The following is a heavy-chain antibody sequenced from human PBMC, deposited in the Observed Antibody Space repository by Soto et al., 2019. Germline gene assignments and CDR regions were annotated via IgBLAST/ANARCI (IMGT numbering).Heavy chain of an antibody. V-gene: IGHV3-30*18. Sequence: SLRLSCAASGFTFSSYGIHWVRQAPGKGLEWVAVISYDGSNKYYADSVKGRFTISRDNSKNTLYLQMNSLRAEDTAVYYCAKSGYYDRANWFDPWGQGTLVTVSS. CDR3: AKSGYYDRANWFDP. D-gene: IGHD3-22*01. CDR1: GFTFSSYG. CDR2: ISYDGSNK. J-gene: IGHJ5*02.